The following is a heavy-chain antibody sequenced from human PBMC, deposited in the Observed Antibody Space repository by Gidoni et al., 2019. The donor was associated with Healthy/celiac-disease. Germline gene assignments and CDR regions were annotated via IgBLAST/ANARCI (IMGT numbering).Heavy chain of an antibody. J-gene: IGHJ3*02. CDR2: INASGGST. CDR3: ARELSGPVLRFLEWPRITEADAFDI. V-gene: IGHV1-46*01. Sequence: QVQLVQSGAEGMKPGGSVKVSCKASGYSFTSYYIHWVLQAPGQGLEWMGIINASGGSTSYAQRFQGRVTMTRDTSTGTVYMELSSLRSEDTAVYYCARELSGPVLRFLEWPRITEADAFDIWGQGTMVTVSS. CDR1: GYSFTSYY. D-gene: IGHD3-3*01.